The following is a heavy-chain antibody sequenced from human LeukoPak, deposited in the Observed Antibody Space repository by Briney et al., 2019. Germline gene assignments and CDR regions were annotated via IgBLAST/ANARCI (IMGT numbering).Heavy chain of an antibody. D-gene: IGHD3-16*02. J-gene: IGHJ4*02. CDR3: ARVAGGAAYYDYVWGSYRKTTFDY. CDR2: IYYSGST. Sequence: PSETLSLTCAVYGGSFSGYYWSWIRQPPGKGLEWIGYIYYSGSTYYNPSLKSRVTISVDTSKNQFSLKLSSVTAADTAVYYCARVAGGAAYYDYVWGSYRKTTFDYWGQGTLVTVSS. CDR1: GGSFSGYY. V-gene: IGHV4-30-4*01.